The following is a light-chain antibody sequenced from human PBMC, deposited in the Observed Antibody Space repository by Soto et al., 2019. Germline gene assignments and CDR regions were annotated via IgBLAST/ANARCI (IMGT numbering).Light chain of an antibody. CDR2: EVS. V-gene: IGLV2-18*02. J-gene: IGLJ1*01. CDR1: SSDVGSYDR. Sequence: QSVLTQPPSVSGSPGQSVTISCTGTSSDVGSYDRVSWYLQPPGSAPKLMLYEVSNRPSGVPDRFSGSKSGNTASLTISGLQAEDEGDYYCTSYTPTSAYVFGTGTKLTVL. CDR3: TSYTPTSAYV.